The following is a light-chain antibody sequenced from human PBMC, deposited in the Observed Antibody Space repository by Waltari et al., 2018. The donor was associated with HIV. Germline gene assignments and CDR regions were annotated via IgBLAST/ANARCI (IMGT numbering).Light chain of an antibody. J-gene: IGLJ2*01. CDR3: QSADSSGTYHVV. CDR1: AVPKQY. CDR2: KDS. V-gene: IGLV3-25*03. Sequence: SYELTQPPSVSVSPGQTARITCSGDAVPKQYAYWYQQKPGQAPVLVIYKDSERPSGIPERFSGSSSGTTVTLTISGVQAEDEADYYCQSADSSGTYHVVFGGGTKLTVL.